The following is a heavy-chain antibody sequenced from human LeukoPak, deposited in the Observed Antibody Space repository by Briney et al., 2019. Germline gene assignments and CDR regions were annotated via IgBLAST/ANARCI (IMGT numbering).Heavy chain of an antibody. V-gene: IGHV1-69*04. CDR3: ARDRASIVATDLNFDY. Sequence: WASVKVSCKASGGTFSSYAISWVRQAPGQGREWMGRFIPILGIANYAQKFQGRVTITADKSTSTAYMELSSLRSEDTAVYYCARDRASIVATDLNFDYWGQGTLVTVSS. J-gene: IGHJ4*02. D-gene: IGHD5-12*01. CDR1: GGTFSSYA. CDR2: FIPILGIA.